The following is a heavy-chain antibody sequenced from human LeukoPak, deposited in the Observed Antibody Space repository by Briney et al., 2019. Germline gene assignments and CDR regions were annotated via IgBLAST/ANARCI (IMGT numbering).Heavy chain of an antibody. D-gene: IGHD3-16*01. CDR1: GGTFSSYA. CDR3: ARRPPYYSLEHYGMDV. V-gene: IGHV1-69*01. CDR2: IIPIFGTA. Sequence: SVKVSCKASGGTFSSYAISWVRQAPGQGLEWMGGIIPIFGTANYAQKFQGRVTITADESTSTAYMELSSLRSEDTAVYYCARRPPYYSLEHYGMDVWGKGTTVTISS. J-gene: IGHJ6*04.